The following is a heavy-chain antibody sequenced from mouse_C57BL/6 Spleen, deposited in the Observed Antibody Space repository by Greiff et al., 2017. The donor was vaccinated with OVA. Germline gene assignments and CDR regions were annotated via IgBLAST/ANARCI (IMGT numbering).Heavy chain of an antibody. J-gene: IGHJ4*01. CDR1: GFSLTSYA. Sequence: QVQLKESGPGLVAPSQSLSITCTVSGFSLTSYAISWVRQPPGKGLEWLGVIWTGGGTTYNSALKSRLSISKDTSKSKVFLKMNSLQTDDTARYYCARKFDYYSSSGYYAMDYWGQGTSVTVSS. D-gene: IGHD1-1*01. V-gene: IGHV2-9-1*01. CDR2: IWTGGGT. CDR3: ARKFDYYSSSGYYAMDY.